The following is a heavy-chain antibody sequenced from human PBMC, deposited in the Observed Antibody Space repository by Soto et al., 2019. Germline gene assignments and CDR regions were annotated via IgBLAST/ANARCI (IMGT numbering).Heavy chain of an antibody. V-gene: IGHV4-34*01. D-gene: IGHD6-13*01. J-gene: IGHJ5*02. CDR2: SNHSGST. CDR1: GGSFSGYY. Sequence: QVQLQQWGAGLLKPSETLSLTCAVYGGSFSGYYWSWIRQPPGKGLEWIGESNHSGSTNYNPSLKSRVTISVDTSKNQFSLKLSSVTAADTAVYYCASTPSIAAAGINWFDPWGQGTLVTVSS. CDR3: ASTPSIAAAGINWFDP.